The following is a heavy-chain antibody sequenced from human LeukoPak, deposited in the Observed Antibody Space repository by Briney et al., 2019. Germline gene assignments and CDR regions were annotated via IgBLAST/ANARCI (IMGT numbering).Heavy chain of an antibody. CDR2: INPTGSST. J-gene: IGHJ4*02. D-gene: IGHD6-13*01. CDR1: GYSFTSHY. Sequence: ASVKVSCKASGYSFTSHYMHWVRQAPGQGLEWLGLINPTGSSTLYAQKLQGRVTMTTDTSTSTAYMELRSLRSDDTAVYYCARGQRSSWLHWDDYWGQGTLVTVSS. CDR3: ARGQRSSWLHWDDY. V-gene: IGHV1-46*01.